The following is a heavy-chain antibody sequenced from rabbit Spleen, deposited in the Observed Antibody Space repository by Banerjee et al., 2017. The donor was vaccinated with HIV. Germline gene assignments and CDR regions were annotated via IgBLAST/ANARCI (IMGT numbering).Heavy chain of an antibody. CDR3: ARDLATVVGWNFNL. D-gene: IGHD3-1*01. Sequence: QEQLMESGGGLVQPGGSLKLSCKASGFDFSRTGVSWVRQAPGKGLEWIGYIDPVFGITYYANWVNGRFSISRENTQNTVSLQLNSLTAADTATYFCARDLATVVGWNFNLWGPGTLVTVS. CDR2: IDPVFGIT. CDR1: GFDFSRTG. V-gene: IGHV1S47*01. J-gene: IGHJ4*01.